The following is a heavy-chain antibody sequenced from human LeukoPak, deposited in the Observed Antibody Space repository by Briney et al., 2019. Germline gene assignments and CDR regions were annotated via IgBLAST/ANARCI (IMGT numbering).Heavy chain of an antibody. CDR3: ARGGGDYNTNFDS. D-gene: IGHD4-17*01. J-gene: IGHJ4*02. CDR2: IYHSGST. CDR1: GGSISSGGYS. Sequence: PSQTLSLTCAVSGGSISSGGYSWSWIRQPPGKGLEWIGYIYHSGSTYYNPSLKSRVTISVDTSKNQFSLKLSSVTAADTAVYYCARGGGDYNTNFDSWGQGTLVTVSS. V-gene: IGHV4-30-2*05.